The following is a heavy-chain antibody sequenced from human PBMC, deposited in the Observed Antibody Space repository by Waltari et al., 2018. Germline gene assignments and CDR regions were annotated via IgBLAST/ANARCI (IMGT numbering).Heavy chain of an antibody. Sequence: QVQLVQSGAEVKKPGASVKVSCKVSGYTLTELSMHWVRQAPGKGLEWMGGFDPEDGETSYVQKFKGIVTMTEETSTDTAYMELSSLRSEDTAVYYCATGGSGSYSWDYWGQGTLVTVSS. J-gene: IGHJ4*02. CDR3: ATGGSGSYSWDY. V-gene: IGHV1-24*01. CDR2: FDPEDGET. D-gene: IGHD3-10*01. CDR1: GYTLTELS.